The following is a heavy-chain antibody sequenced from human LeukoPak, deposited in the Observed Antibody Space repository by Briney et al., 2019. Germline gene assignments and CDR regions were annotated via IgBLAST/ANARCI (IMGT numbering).Heavy chain of an antibody. D-gene: IGHD4-23*01. CDR3: ATLNRDYGGSFDY. Sequence: ASVKVSCKASGYTFTGYYMHWVRQAPGQGLEWMGWINPNSGGTNYAQKFQGRVTMTRDTSISTAYMELSRLRSDDTAVYYCATLNRDYGGSFDYWGQGTLVTVSS. CDR2: INPNSGGT. J-gene: IGHJ4*02. CDR1: GYTFTGYY. V-gene: IGHV1-2*02.